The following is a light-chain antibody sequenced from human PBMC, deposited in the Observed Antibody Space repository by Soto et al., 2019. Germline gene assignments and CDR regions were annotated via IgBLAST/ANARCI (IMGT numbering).Light chain of an antibody. V-gene: IGLV2-23*03. Sequence: QSALTQPASVSGSPGQSITISCTGTSADVGTYKLVSWYQHHPGKVPRLMIYEGTKRPSGVSDRFSGSKSGNTASLTISGLQTEDEADYYCRSYAGSSTFVVFGGGTKLTVL. CDR1: SADVGTYKL. CDR3: RSYAGSSTFVV. J-gene: IGLJ2*01. CDR2: EGT.